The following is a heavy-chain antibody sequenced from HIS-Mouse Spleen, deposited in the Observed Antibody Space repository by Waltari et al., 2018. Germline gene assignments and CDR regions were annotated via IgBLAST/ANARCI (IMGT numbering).Heavy chain of an antibody. CDR3: AREIPYSRSWYDWYFDL. Sequence: QLQLQESGPGLVKPSETLSLTCTVSGGSISSSSYYWGWIRQPPGKGLEWIWSMYYSGRTYYNPSLKSRVTLSVDTAKDQFSLKLGSVTAADTAVYYCAREIPYSRSWYDWYFDLWGRGTLVTVSS. V-gene: IGHV4-39*07. J-gene: IGHJ2*01. CDR2: MYYSGRT. CDR1: GGSISSSSYY. D-gene: IGHD6-13*01.